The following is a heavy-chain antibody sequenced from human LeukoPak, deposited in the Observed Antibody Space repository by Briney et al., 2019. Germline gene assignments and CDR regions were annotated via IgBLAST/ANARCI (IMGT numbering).Heavy chain of an antibody. J-gene: IGHJ4*02. D-gene: IGHD1-7*01. V-gene: IGHV4-31*03. CDR2: IYYSGST. CDR1: GGSISSGGYY. CDR3: ARGDGITGTTGDY. Sequence: SQTLSLTCTVSGGSISSGGYYWSWIRQHPGKGLEWIGYIYYSGSTYYNPSLKSRVTISVDTSKNQFSLKLSSVTAADTAVYYCARGDGITGTTGDYWGQGTLVTVSS.